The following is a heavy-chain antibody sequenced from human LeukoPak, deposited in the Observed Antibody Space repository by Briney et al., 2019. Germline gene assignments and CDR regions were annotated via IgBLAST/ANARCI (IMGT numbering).Heavy chain of an antibody. V-gene: IGHV1-69*06. J-gene: IGHJ4*02. Sequence: SVKVSCKASGGTFSSYAISWVRQAPGQGLEWMGGIIPVFGTSNYAQKFQGRVTITADKSTSTAYMELSSLRSEDTAVYYCARDTRDSSGYYSRWGQGTLVTVSS. CDR1: GGTFSSYA. CDR2: IIPVFGTS. CDR3: ARDTRDSSGYYSR. D-gene: IGHD3-22*01.